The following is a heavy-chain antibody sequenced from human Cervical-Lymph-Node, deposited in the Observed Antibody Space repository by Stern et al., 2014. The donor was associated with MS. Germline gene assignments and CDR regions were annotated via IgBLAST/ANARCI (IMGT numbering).Heavy chain of an antibody. CDR2: IWYDGSNK. CDR1: GFTFSSYG. V-gene: IGHV3-33*01. D-gene: IGHD1-26*01. CDR3: ARDCKLRYYYYGMDV. Sequence: VQLLESGGGVVQPGRSLRLSCAASGFTFSSYGMHWVRQAPGKGLEWVAVIWYDGSNKYYADSVKGRFTIPRDNSKNTLYLQMNSLRAEDTAVYYCARDCKLRYYYYGMDVWGQGTTVTVSS. J-gene: IGHJ6*02.